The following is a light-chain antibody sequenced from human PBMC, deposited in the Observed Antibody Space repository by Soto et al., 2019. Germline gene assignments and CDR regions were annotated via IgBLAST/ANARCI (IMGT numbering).Light chain of an antibody. J-gene: IGKJ4*01. CDR3: QQYNTYWEVT. V-gene: IGKV1-5*03. CDR1: QSINNW. CDR2: KAS. Sequence: DIQITQSPSALSASVGDRVIITCWASQSINNWLAWYQQKPGKAPKLLIYKASTLKSGVPSRFSGSGSETDFTLTISSLQPDDFATYYCQQYNTYWEVTFGGGTRV.